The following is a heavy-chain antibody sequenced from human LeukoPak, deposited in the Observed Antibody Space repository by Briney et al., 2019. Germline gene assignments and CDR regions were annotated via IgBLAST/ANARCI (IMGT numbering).Heavy chain of an antibody. J-gene: IGHJ6*02. CDR3: ARDKSDIVVVPAAIQDYYYYGMDV. CDR2: IIPIFGIA. Sequence: SVKVSCKASGGTFSSCAISWVRQAPGQGLEWMGRIIPIFGIANYAQKFQGRVTITADKSTSTAYMELSSLRSEDTAVYYCARDKSDIVVVPAAIQDYYYYGMDVWGQGTTVTVSS. V-gene: IGHV1-69*04. D-gene: IGHD2-2*02. CDR1: GGTFSSCA.